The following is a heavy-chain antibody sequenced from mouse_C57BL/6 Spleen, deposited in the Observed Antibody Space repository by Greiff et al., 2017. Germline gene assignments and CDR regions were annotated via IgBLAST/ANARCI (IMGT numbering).Heavy chain of an antibody. V-gene: IGHV1-74*01. D-gene: IGHD2-2*01. Sequence: QVQLQQPGAELVKPGASVKVSCKASGYTFTSHWMHWVKQRPGQGLEWIGRIHPSDSDTNNNEKFKGKATLTVDKSSITAYMQLSSLTSEDSAVYYCAMWEGYTYAMDYWGQGTSVTVSS. CDR3: AMWEGYTYAMDY. J-gene: IGHJ4*01. CDR2: IHPSDSDT. CDR1: GYTFTSHW.